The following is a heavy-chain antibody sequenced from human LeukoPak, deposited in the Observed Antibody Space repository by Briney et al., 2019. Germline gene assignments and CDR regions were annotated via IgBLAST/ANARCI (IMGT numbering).Heavy chain of an antibody. CDR1: GGSISSYY. D-gene: IGHD2-15*01. J-gene: IGHJ6*02. Sequence: SETLSLTCTVSGGSISSYYWSWIRQPAGNGLEWIGRIYTGGSTNYNPSLKSRVIMSEDTSENQFSLKLSSVTAADTAVYYCARFKVGYCSGGGCRGGGYYSYGMDVWGQGTTVTVS. CDR3: ARFKVGYCSGGGCRGGGYYSYGMDV. V-gene: IGHV4-4*07. CDR2: IYTGGST.